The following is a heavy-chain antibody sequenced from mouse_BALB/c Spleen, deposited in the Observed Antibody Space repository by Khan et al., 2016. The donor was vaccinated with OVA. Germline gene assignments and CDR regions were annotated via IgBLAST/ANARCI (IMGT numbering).Heavy chain of an antibody. CDR2: ISSGGSYT. Sequence: EVQLVESGGDLVKPGGSLKLSCAASGFTFSSYGMSWVRQTPDKRLEWVATISSGGSYTYYPDSVKGRFTISRDNAKNTLYLQMSSLKSEDTGMYYWARQHYGGYFDVWGAGTTVTVSS. CDR3: ARQHYGGYFDV. J-gene: IGHJ1*01. V-gene: IGHV5-6*01. CDR1: GFTFSSYG. D-gene: IGHD1-2*01.